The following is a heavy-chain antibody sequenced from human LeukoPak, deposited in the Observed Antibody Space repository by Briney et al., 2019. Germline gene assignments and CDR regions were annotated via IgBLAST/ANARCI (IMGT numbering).Heavy chain of an antibody. Sequence: VASVKVSCKASGHTFTTYGVSWVRQAPGQGLEWMGWISGYDGNTNYAQKLRGRVTMTTDTSTSTAYMDLRSLRSDDTALYYCARTVTTSSYYFDYWGQGTLVTVSS. D-gene: IGHD4-17*01. CDR1: GHTFTTYG. CDR3: ARTVTTSSYYFDY. V-gene: IGHV1-18*01. J-gene: IGHJ4*02. CDR2: ISGYDGNT.